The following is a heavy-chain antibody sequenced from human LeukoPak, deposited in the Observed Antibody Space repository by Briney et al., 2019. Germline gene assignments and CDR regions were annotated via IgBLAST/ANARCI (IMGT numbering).Heavy chain of an antibody. CDR1: GFTVSSNY. D-gene: IGHD1-26*01. CDR2: IYSGGST. CDR3: ARGLQGSYWKYFDY. V-gene: IGHV3-66*01. J-gene: IGHJ4*02. Sequence: GGSLRLSCAASGFTVSSNYMGWVRQAPGKGLEWVSVIYSGGSTYYADSVKGRFTISRDNSKNTLYLQMNSLRAEDTAVYYCARGLQGSYWKYFDYWGQGTLVTVSS.